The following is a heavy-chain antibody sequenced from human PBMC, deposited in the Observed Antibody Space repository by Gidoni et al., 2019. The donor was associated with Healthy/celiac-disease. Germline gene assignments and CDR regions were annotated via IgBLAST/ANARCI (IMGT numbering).Heavy chain of an antibody. Sequence: EANPVVHGGGLVHQGVSLRLAVAPPGSTSWSCWMRLVRLAPGKGLERVANIMQDGSDKSYVDSVKCRFTSARDNAKTSLNLQMNSLSAEDTAVYYGARDYLPDSPVVALDSWGQGTLVTVSS. CDR1: GSTSWSCW. D-gene: IGHD2-15*01. V-gene: IGHV3-7*01. CDR3: ARDYLPDSPVVALDS. CDR2: IMQDGSDK. J-gene: IGHJ5*01.